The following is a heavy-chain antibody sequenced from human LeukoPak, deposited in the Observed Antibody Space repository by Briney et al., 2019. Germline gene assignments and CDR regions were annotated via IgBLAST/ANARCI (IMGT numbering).Heavy chain of an antibody. D-gene: IGHD2-2*01. V-gene: IGHV6-1*01. J-gene: IGHJ4*02. Sequence: SQTLSLTCAISGDSVSSNSAAWNWIRQSPSRGLEWLRRTYYRSKWYNDYAVSVKSRITINPDTSKNQFSLQLNSVTPEDTAVYYCARDKEGYCSSTSCYAFDYWGQGTLVTVSS. CDR3: ARDKEGYCSSTSCYAFDY. CDR1: GDSVSSNSAA. CDR2: TYYRSKWYN.